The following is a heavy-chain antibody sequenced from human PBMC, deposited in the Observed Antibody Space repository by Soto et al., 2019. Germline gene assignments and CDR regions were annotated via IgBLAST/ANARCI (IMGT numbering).Heavy chain of an antibody. CDR1: GFTFRNCG. CDR3: ARGGGDYSYGMDV. CDR2: VSYDGSKQ. J-gene: IGHJ6*04. Sequence: QVQLVESGGGVVQPGRSLRLSCAASGFTFRNCGMHWVRQPPGKGLEWVAVVSYDGSKQFYADSVKGRFTISRDNSKNTLYLQRNSLRAEDTAGYYCARGGGDYSYGMDVWGKGTTVSSPQ. V-gene: IGHV3-30*03.